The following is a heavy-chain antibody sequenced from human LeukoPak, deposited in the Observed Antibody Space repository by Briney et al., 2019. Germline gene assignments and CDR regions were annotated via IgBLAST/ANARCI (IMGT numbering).Heavy chain of an antibody. Sequence: GGSLRLSCAASGLPFSSYGMHWVRQAPGKGLEWVARLVYDERSDYADSVKGRFSISRDNSKNTLFLDMSDLRVEDTAVYYCARDLSAAFDFWGQGVLVTVSS. CDR3: ARDLSAAFDF. V-gene: IGHV3-33*01. CDR1: GLPFSSYG. D-gene: IGHD6-19*01. J-gene: IGHJ4*02. CDR2: LVYDERS.